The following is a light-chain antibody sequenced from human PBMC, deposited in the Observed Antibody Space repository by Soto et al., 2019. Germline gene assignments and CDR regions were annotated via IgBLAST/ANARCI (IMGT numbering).Light chain of an antibody. J-gene: IGKJ4*01. CDR2: DAS. CDR3: QQFSSYPLT. CDR1: QTVRNNY. V-gene: IGKV3-20*01. Sequence: EIVLTQCPCTLSLSPGERATLSCRASQTVRNNYLAWYQQKPGQAPRLLIYDASSRATGIPDRFSGGGSGTDFTLTISRLEPEDFAVYYCQQFSSYPLTFGGGTKVDIK.